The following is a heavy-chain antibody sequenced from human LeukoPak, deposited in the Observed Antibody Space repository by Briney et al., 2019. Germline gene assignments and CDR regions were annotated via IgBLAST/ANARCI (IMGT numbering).Heavy chain of an antibody. D-gene: IGHD2-15*01. CDR2: IYYSGST. V-gene: IGHV4-59*08. CDR3: ASTVGYCSDGSCYRHFDY. CDR1: GGSISSYY. J-gene: IGHJ4*02. Sequence: PSETLSLTCTVSGGSISSYYWSWIRQPPGKGLEWIGYIYYSGSTNYNPSLKSRVTISVDTSKNQFSLKLSSVTAADTAVYYCASTVGYCSDGSCYRHFDYWGQGTLVTVSS.